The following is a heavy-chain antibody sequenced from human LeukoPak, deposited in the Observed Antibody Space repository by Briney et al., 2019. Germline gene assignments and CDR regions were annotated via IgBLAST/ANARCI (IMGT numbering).Heavy chain of an antibody. Sequence: ASVKVSCKTSGYTFTDSYIHWVRQAPGQGLEWMGRINPNSGDPNYPQKFQGRVTMTRDTSISTAYMELSRLRSDDTAVYYCAKTSYVDTAMVTGDYWGQGTLVTVSS. J-gene: IGHJ4*02. CDR1: GYTFTDSY. CDR2: INPNSGDP. V-gene: IGHV1-2*06. CDR3: AKTSYVDTAMVTGDY. D-gene: IGHD5-18*01.